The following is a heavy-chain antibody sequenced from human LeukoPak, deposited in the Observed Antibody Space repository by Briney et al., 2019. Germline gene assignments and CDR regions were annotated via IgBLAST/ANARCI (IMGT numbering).Heavy chain of an antibody. Sequence: SETLSLTCAVYGGSFSGYYWSWIRQPPGKGLEWIGEINHSGSTNYNPSLNSRVTISVDTSKNQFSLKLSSVTAADTAVYYCARGRRDSSGWYSSGDPYYFDYWGQGTLVTVSS. V-gene: IGHV4-34*01. J-gene: IGHJ4*02. CDR2: INHSGST. CDR1: GGSFSGYY. D-gene: IGHD6-19*01. CDR3: ARGRRDSSGWYSSGDPYYFDY.